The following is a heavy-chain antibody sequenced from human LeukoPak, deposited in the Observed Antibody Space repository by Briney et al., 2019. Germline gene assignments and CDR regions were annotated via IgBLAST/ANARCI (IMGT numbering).Heavy chain of an antibody. V-gene: IGHV3-30*04. CDR2: ISYDGTNK. CDR3: AKGGVGRGVIIGLVDY. D-gene: IGHD3-10*01. CDR1: GFTFSSYA. Sequence: GRSLRLSCAASGFTFSSYAMHWVRRAPGKGLEWVAVISYDGTNKNYADSVKGRFTISRDNSKNPLYLQMNSLRAEDTAVYYCAKGGVGRGVIIGLVDYWGEGTLVTVSS. J-gene: IGHJ4*02.